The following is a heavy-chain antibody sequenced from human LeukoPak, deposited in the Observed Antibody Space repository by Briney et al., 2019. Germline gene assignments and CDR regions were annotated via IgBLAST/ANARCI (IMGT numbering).Heavy chain of an antibody. CDR2: ISSSGSTI. Sequence: GGSLRLSCAASGFTFSSYELNWVRQAPGKGLEWVSYISSSGSTIYYAESVKGRFTISRDNAKNSLYLQMNSLRAEDTALYYCAKGSGYEHNYYYYYMDVWGKGTTVTISS. V-gene: IGHV3-48*03. CDR1: GFTFSSYE. CDR3: AKGSGYEHNYYYYYMDV. D-gene: IGHD5-12*01. J-gene: IGHJ6*03.